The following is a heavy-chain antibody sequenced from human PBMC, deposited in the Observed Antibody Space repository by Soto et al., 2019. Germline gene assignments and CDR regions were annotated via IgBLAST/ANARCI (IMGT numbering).Heavy chain of an antibody. CDR3: ARDQGGSYYY. J-gene: IGHJ4*02. Sequence: QVQLVQSGAEVKKPGASVKVSCKASGYTFTIYGISWERQAPGQGLEWMGWISAYNGNTNYAQKRQDRVTMTTDTSTSTDYMDLRSLRSDDTAVYYCARDQGGSYYYWGQGTLVTVSS. CDR1: GYTFTIYG. V-gene: IGHV1-18*01. CDR2: ISAYNGNT. D-gene: IGHD1-26*01.